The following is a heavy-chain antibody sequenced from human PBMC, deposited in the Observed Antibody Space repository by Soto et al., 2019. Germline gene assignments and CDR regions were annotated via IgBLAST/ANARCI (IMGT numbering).Heavy chain of an antibody. CDR2: MHYSGST. CDR1: GGSISGNY. CDR3: ARWGGELLNWNFDL. J-gene: IGHJ2*01. Sequence: QVQLQESGPILVKPSETLSLTCTVSGGSISGNYWNWIRQPPGKGLEWIAYMHYSGSTKYNPSLNSRIATSVDTYKNQLSLKLTSVTAADTAVYYCARWGGELLNWNFDLWGRGTLVSVSS. V-gene: IGHV4-59*01. D-gene: IGHD3-10*01.